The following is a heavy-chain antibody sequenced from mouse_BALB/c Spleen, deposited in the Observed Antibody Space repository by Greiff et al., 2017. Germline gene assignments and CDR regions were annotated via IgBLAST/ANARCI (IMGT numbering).Heavy chain of an antibody. J-gene: IGHJ2*01. Sequence: QVQLQQPGAELVKPGTSVKLSCKASGYNFTSYWINWVKLRPGQGLEWIGDIYPGSGSTNYNEKFKSKATLTVDTSSSTAYMQLSSLASEDSALYYCARPYGYALGYWGQGTTLTVSS. D-gene: IGHD2-2*01. CDR3: ARPYGYALGY. V-gene: IGHV1-55*01. CDR2: IYPGSGST. CDR1: GYNFTSYW.